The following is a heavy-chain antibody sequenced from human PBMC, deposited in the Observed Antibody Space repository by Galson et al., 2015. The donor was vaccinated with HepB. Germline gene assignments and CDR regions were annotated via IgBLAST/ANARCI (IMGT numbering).Heavy chain of an antibody. CDR1: GYSISSGYY. D-gene: IGHD1-26*01. CDR2: IYHSGST. Sequence: ETLSLTCAVSGYSISSGYYWGWLRQPPGKGLEWIGSIYHSGSTYYNPSLKSRVTISVDTSKNQFSLKLSSVTAADTAVYYCARNAGSGSYYFPFDYWGQGTLVTVSS. J-gene: IGHJ4*02. V-gene: IGHV4-38-2*01. CDR3: ARNAGSGSYYFPFDY.